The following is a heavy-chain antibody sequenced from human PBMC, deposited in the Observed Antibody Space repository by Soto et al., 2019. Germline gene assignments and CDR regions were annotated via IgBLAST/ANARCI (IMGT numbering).Heavy chain of an antibody. J-gene: IGHJ4*02. D-gene: IGHD2-15*01. CDR1: GFTFSSFT. Sequence: QVQLVESGGGVVQPGRSLRLSCAASGFTFSSFTMHWVRQAPGKGLEWVAVISEDGSYKYYADSVQGRITIFRDNSKNTLYLQLNRLRPEDTAVYFCARDPEDKYYFDFWGQGTLVTVSS. CDR3: ARDPEDKYYFDF. CDR2: ISEDGSYK. V-gene: IGHV3-30*14.